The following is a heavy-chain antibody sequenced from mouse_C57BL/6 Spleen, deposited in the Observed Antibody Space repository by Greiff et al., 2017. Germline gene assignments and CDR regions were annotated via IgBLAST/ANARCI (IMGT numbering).Heavy chain of an antibody. CDR2: IYPGDGDT. CDR1: GYAFSSSW. D-gene: IGHD5-1*01. Sequence: QVQLLQSGPEPVKSGASVKISCKASGYAFSSSWMNWVKQRPGKGLEWIGRIYPGDGDTNYNGECKSKATLTADKSSSTAYMKLSSLTFEDCAVYFCASLSTFGYFDVWGTGTTVTVSS. V-gene: IGHV1-82*01. J-gene: IGHJ1*03. CDR3: ASLSTFGYFDV.